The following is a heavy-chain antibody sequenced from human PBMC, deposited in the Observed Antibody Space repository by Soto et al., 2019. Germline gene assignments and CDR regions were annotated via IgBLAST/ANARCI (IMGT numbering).Heavy chain of an antibody. CDR1: GFTFTSYA. Sequence: GGSLRLSCSASGFTFTSYAMSWVRQAPGKGLEWVSGISGSGGDTKSADSVKGRFTISRDNFKNMLYLQMNSLRAEDTAVYYCAKHDFWTLYITGLHSWGQGTLVTVSS. J-gene: IGHJ4*02. V-gene: IGHV3-23*01. CDR3: AKHDFWTLYITGLHS. CDR2: ISGSGGDT. D-gene: IGHD3-3*01.